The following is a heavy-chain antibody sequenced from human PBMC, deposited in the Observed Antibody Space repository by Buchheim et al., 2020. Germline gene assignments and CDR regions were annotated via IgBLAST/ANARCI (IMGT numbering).Heavy chain of an antibody. CDR1: GFTVTNAW. V-gene: IGHV3-15*01. CDR2: IKSKTDGETI. J-gene: IGHJ4*02. CDR3: TTGKSAMVAWGYY. Sequence: EVQLVESGGDLVKPGGSLRLSCAAFGFTVTNAWMSWVRQAPGKGLEWVGRIKSKTDGETIDYAAPVNGRFTLSRHHSKNTLYLQMNSLKTEDTAVYYCTTGKSAMVAWGYYWGQGTL. D-gene: IGHD5-18*01.